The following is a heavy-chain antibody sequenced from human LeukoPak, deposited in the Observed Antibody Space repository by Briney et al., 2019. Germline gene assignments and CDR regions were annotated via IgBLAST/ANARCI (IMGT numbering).Heavy chain of an antibody. D-gene: IGHD2-15*01. V-gene: IGHV4-39*01. J-gene: IGHJ5*02. Sequence: SETLSLTCTVSGGSISSSSYYWGWIRQPPGKGLEWIGSIYYSGGTYYNPSLKSRVTISVDTSKNQFSLKLSSVTAADTAVYYCARRRYCSGGSCFPRNWFDPWGQGTLVTVSS. CDR2: IYYSGGT. CDR1: GGSISSSSYY. CDR3: ARRRYCSGGSCFPRNWFDP.